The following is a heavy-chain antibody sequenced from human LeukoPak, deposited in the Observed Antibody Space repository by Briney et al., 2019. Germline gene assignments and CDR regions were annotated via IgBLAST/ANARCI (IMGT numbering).Heavy chain of an antibody. CDR1: GGTFSSYA. CDR3: ASRRFLASHYYYYGMDV. D-gene: IGHD3-3*01. CDR2: IIPIFGTA. J-gene: IGHJ6*02. Sequence: VASVNVSCKASGGTFSSYAINWVRQAPGQGLEWMGGIIPIFGTANYAQKFQGRVTITADESTSTAYMELSSLRSEDTAVYYCASRRFLASHYYYYGMDVWGQGTTVTVSS. V-gene: IGHV1-69*13.